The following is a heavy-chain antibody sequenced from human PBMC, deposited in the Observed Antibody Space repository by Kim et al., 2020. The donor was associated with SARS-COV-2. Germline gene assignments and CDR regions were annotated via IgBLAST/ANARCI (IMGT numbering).Heavy chain of an antibody. V-gene: IGHV1-2*06. D-gene: IGHD1-1*01. Sequence: ASVKVSCKAYGYSITDYNTHWVRQAPGQGLEWVGRINPNNEGTIYAQKFQGRVTMTRDTSINTAYMEVYRLIIEDTAGYYCARDLNWVPFDFWGQGTLVT. CDR1: GYSITDYN. J-gene: IGHJ3*01. CDR2: INPNNEGT. CDR3: ARDLNWVPFDF.